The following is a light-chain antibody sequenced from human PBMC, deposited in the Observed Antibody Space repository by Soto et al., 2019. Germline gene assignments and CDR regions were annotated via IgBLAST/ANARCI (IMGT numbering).Light chain of an antibody. CDR2: GAS. CDR1: QGIRND. CDR3: QEYNNWPPWT. Sequence: ITMTQSPSSLSASVGDRVTIPCRASQGIRNDLGWYQQKPGKVPKLLIYGASTLQSGVPLRFRGSGSGTDFTLTISSLQSEDFAVYYCQEYNNWPPWTFGQGTKVDIK. V-gene: IGKV1-27*01. J-gene: IGKJ1*01.